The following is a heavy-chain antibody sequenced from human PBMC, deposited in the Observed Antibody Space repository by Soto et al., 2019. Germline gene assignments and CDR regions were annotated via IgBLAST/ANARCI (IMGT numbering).Heavy chain of an antibody. CDR1: GFTFSSYG. CDR2: ISYDGSNK. CDR3: AKGGGDFWSGSYFDL. D-gene: IGHD3-3*01. Sequence: GGSLRLSCAASGFTFSSYGMHWVRQAPGKGLEWVAVISYDGSNKYYADSVKGRFTISRDNSKNTLYLQMNSLRAEDTAVYYCAKGGGDFWSGSYFDLWGQGTLVTVSS. V-gene: IGHV3-30*18. J-gene: IGHJ4*02.